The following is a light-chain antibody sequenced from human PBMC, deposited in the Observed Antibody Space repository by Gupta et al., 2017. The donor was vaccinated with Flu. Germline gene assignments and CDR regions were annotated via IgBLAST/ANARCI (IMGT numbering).Light chain of an antibody. CDR2: STN. V-gene: IGLV8-61*01. CDR1: SGSVARGLF. CDR3: ALYMGSGISV. J-gene: IGLJ3*02. Sequence: TVTLTCGVSSGSVARGLFHGWYQQTPAQAPRQLIFSTNSRSAGVPGRFSGSIAGNRAALTITGAQADDESDYYCALYMGSGISVFGGGTKLTVL.